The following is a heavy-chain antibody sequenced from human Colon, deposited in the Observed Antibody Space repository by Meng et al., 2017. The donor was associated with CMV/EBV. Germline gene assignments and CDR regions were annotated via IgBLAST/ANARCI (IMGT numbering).Heavy chain of an antibody. CDR3: ARDRQLYI. V-gene: IGHV3-9*01. CDR1: GFTFDDYP. CDR2: ISWNSGAI. D-gene: IGHD6-13*01. J-gene: IGHJ3*02. Sequence: SLKISCEASGFTFDDYPMHWVRQAPGKGPEWVAGISWNSGAIDYVDSVKGRFTISRDNAKNSLYLQMNSLRAEDTAVYYCARDRQLYIWGQGTMVTVSS.